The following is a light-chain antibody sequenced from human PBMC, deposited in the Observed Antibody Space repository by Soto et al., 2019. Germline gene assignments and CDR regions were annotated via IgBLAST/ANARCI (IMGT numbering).Light chain of an antibody. Sequence: DIQMTQSPSSLSASVGDRVTITCQATQDITNYLNWYQQKPGKAPKLLIYDASNLETGVPSRFSGSGSGTHSTFTIGSLHPEDIATYYCQQYDNLPITFGGGTKVEIK. CDR1: QDITNY. J-gene: IGKJ4*01. CDR3: QQYDNLPIT. V-gene: IGKV1-33*01. CDR2: DAS.